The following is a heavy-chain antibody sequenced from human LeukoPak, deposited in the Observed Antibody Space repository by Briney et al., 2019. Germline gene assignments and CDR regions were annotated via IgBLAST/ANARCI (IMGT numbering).Heavy chain of an antibody. V-gene: IGHV3-53*01. Sequence: PGGSLRLSCAASGFTVSRNYMGWVRQAPGKGLEWVSVLYSNGNRHYADSVKGRFTISRDNAKNSLYLQMNSLRAEDTAVYYCARNYYDSSGLDFDYWGQGTLVTVSS. D-gene: IGHD3-22*01. CDR2: LYSNGNR. J-gene: IGHJ4*02. CDR3: ARNYYDSSGLDFDY. CDR1: GFTVSRNY.